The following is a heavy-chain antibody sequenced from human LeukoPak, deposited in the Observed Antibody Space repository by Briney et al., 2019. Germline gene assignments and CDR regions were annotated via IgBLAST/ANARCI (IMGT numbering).Heavy chain of an antibody. V-gene: IGHV3-33*01. CDR1: GFIFSNYG. D-gene: IGHD2-2*01. Sequence: GGSLRLSCVASGFIFSNYGLHWVRQAPGKGLEWVAVIWYDGSRKYYADSVKGRFTISRDNSKNTLYLQMNSLRVEDTAVYYCARADCSSSSCPSTFDYWGQGTLVTVSS. J-gene: IGHJ4*02. CDR2: IWYDGSRK. CDR3: ARADCSSSSCPSTFDY.